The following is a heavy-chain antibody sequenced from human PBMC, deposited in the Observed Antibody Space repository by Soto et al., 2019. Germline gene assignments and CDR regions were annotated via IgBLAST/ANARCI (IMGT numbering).Heavy chain of an antibody. V-gene: IGHV3-73*01. J-gene: IGHJ4*02. Sequence: PGGSLRLSCAASGFMFSGSAFHWVRQASGKGPEWVGRIRNKANSYETAYSASVRGRFTTSRDDSKNTAYLPMNSLKTEDTALYYFTGPSHDTSSYFQHEDYYFDFWGPGTLVTVSS. CDR1: GFMFSGSA. D-gene: IGHD3-10*01. CDR2: IRNKANSYET. CDR3: TGPSHDTSSYFQHEDYYFDF.